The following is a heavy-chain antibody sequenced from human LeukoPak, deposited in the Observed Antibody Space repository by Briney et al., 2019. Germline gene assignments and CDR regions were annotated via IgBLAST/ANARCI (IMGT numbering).Heavy chain of an antibody. CDR1: GGSISSYY. CDR2: IYYSGST. V-gene: IGHV4-59*12. D-gene: IGHD3-22*01. Sequence: PSETLSLTCTVSGGSISSYYWSWIRQPPGKGLEWIGYIYYSGSTNYNPSLKSRVTISVDMSKNQFSLKLSSVTAADTAVYYCARRYPGYYYDSSGKMYNWFDPWGQGTLVTVSS. CDR3: ARRYPGYYYDSSGKMYNWFDP. J-gene: IGHJ5*02.